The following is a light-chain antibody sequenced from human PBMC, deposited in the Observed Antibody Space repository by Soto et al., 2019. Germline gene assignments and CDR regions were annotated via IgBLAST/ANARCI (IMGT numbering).Light chain of an antibody. J-gene: IGLJ1*01. CDR2: GVR. CDR3: SSKTSSTILYV. CDR1: SSDVGGCNY. Sequence: QSVLTQPASVSGSPGQSITISCTGTSSDVGGCNYVSWYQQHPGKAPKLMIYGVRNRPSGVSNRFSGSKSGNTASLTISGLQAEDEADYYCSSKTSSTILYVFGTGTKVTVL. V-gene: IGLV2-14*01.